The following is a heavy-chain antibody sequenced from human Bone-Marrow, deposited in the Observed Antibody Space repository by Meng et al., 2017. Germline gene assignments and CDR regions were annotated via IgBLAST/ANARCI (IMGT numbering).Heavy chain of an antibody. J-gene: IGHJ2*01. CDR2: IYYSGST. D-gene: IGHD4-17*01. V-gene: IGHV4-31*03. CDR1: GGSISRGNHY. Sequence: QGELEESGPGPGTPSQTPSLTCTVSGGSISRGNHYWSWIRQHPGKGLEYIGYIYYSGSTYYNPSLKSRVIISVDTSKNQFSLRLNSVTAADTAVYYCASLYGDSSVWYLDLWGRGTLVTVSS. CDR3: ASLYGDSSVWYLDL.